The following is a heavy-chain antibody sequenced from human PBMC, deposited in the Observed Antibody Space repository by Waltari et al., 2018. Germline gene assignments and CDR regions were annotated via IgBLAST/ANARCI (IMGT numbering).Heavy chain of an antibody. V-gene: IGHV3-7*02. CDR2: IKGDGIQK. CDR1: GLIFSKYW. CDR3: AKWVTDSFHALDV. J-gene: IGHJ6*02. D-gene: IGHD1-20*01. Sequence: VRLVESGGGLVQPGGSLRLSCSASGLIFSKYWMAWVRQAPGEGLEWVANIKGDGIQKYYMDSVRGRFTISRDNAMNSLYLQMNNLGVEDSAVYYCAKWVTDSFHALDVWGQGTTVTVSS.